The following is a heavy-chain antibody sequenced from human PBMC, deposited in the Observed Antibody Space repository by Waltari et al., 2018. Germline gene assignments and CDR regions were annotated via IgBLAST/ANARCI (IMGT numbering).Heavy chain of an antibody. V-gene: IGHV1-69*08. J-gene: IGHJ6*02. CDR1: GGTFSSYA. CDR3: ARAVYYDYISSIGGGMDV. Sequence: QVQLVQSGAEVKKPGSSVKVSCKASGGTFSSYAISWVRQAPGQGLEWMGRIIPIFGTANYAQKFQGRVTITADKSTSTAYMELSSLRSEDTAVYYCARAVYYDYISSIGGGMDVWGQGTTVTVSS. CDR2: IIPIFGTA. D-gene: IGHD3-16*01.